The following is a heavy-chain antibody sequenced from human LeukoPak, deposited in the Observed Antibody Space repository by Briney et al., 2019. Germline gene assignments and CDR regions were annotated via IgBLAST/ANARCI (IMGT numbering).Heavy chain of an antibody. CDR3: ARPRTPWFGELSLTY. Sequence: GASVKVSCKASGYTFTSYAMHWVRQAPGQRLEWMGWINAGNGNTKYSQKFQGRVTITRDTSASTAYMELSSLRSEDTAVYYCARPRTPWFGELSLTYWGQGTLVTVSS. CDR1: GYTFTSYA. J-gene: IGHJ4*02. CDR2: INAGNGNT. V-gene: IGHV1-3*01. D-gene: IGHD3-10*01.